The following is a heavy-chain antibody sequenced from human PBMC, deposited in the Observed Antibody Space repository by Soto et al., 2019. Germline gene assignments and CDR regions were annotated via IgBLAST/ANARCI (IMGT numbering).Heavy chain of an antibody. Sequence: SVKVSCKASGYTFTGYYMHWVRQAPGQGLEWMGWINPNSGGTNYAQKFQGWVTMTRDTSISTAYMELSRLRSDDTAVYYCARLDYGGKGAFDIWGQGTMVTVSS. V-gene: IGHV1-2*04. CDR1: GYTFTGYY. CDR3: ARLDYGGKGAFDI. CDR2: INPNSGGT. D-gene: IGHD4-17*01. J-gene: IGHJ3*02.